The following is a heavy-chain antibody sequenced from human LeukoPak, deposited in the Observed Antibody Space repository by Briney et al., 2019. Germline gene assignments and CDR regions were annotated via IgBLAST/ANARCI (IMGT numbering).Heavy chain of an antibody. D-gene: IGHD5-18*01. CDR1: GFTFSNNW. Sequence: GGSLRLSCAASGFTFSNNWMHRVRQAPGKGLVWVSRINSDGSTTTYADSVKGRFTISRDNAKNTLYLQMNSLRAEDTAVYYCARGYIYGYDCWGQGALVTVSS. J-gene: IGHJ4*02. V-gene: IGHV3-74*01. CDR2: INSDGSTT. CDR3: ARGYIYGYDC.